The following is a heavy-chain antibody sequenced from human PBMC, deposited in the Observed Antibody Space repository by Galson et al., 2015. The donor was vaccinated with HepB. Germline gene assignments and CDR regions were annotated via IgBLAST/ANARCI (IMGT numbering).Heavy chain of an antibody. CDR3: ARVIRYSSGWYLDY. Sequence: SLRLSCAASGFTFSSYGMHWVRQAPGKGLEWVAVIWYDGSNKYYADSVKGRFTISRDNSKNTLYLQMNSLRAEDTAVYYCARVIRYSSGWYLDYWGQGTLVTVSS. V-gene: IGHV3-33*08. J-gene: IGHJ4*02. CDR2: IWYDGSNK. D-gene: IGHD6-19*01. CDR1: GFTFSSYG.